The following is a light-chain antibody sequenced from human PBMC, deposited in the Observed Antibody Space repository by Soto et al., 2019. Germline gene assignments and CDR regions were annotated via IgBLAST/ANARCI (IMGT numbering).Light chain of an antibody. CDR1: QSISSY. V-gene: IGKV1-39*01. CDR2: AAS. Sequence: DIQMTQSPSSLSASVGDRVTITCRASQSISSYLNWYQQKPGKAPKLLIYAASSLQSGTPSSFSGSGSGTYFTLTISSLQPEDFATYYCQQSYSTPCTFGQGTKLEIK. CDR3: QQSYSTPCT. J-gene: IGKJ2*02.